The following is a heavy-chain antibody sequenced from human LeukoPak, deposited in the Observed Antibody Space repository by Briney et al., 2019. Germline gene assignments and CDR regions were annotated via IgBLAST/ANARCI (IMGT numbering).Heavy chain of an antibody. V-gene: IGHV1-69*04. D-gene: IGHD2/OR15-2a*01. Sequence: ASVKVSCKASGGTFSSYAISWLRQAPGQGLEWMGRIIPILGIANYAQKFQGRVTITADKSTSTAYMELSSLRSEDTAVYYCARDSPGTTSIDYWGQGTLVTVSS. CDR1: GGTFSSYA. CDR2: IIPILGIA. CDR3: ARDSPGTTSIDY. J-gene: IGHJ4*02.